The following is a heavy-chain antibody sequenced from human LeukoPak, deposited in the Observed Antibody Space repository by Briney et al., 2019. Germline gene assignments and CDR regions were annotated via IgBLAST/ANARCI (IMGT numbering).Heavy chain of an antibody. CDR1: GYSISSGYY. Sequence: PSETLSLTCTVSGYSISSGYYWGWIRQPPGKGLEWIGSIYHSGSTYYNPSLKSRVTISVDTSKNQFSLKLSSVTAADTAVYYCARDRNYYDSSGYYYNWGQGTLVTVSS. D-gene: IGHD3-22*01. CDR2: IYHSGST. J-gene: IGHJ4*02. V-gene: IGHV4-38-2*02. CDR3: ARDRNYYDSSGYYYN.